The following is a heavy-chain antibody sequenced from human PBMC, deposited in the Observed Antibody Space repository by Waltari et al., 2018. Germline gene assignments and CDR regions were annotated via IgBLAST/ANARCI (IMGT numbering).Heavy chain of an antibody. Sequence: EVQLVESGGGLIQPGGSLRLSCAASGFTVSSNYMSWVRQAPGRGLGWVSGIYSGGSTYYADSVKGRFTISRDNSKNTLYLQMNSLRAEDTAVYYGARDSPRVGFDYWGQGTLVTVSS. CDR2: IYSGGST. J-gene: IGHJ4*02. CDR3: ARDSPRVGFDY. D-gene: IGHD1-26*01. V-gene: IGHV3-53*01. CDR1: GFTVSSNY.